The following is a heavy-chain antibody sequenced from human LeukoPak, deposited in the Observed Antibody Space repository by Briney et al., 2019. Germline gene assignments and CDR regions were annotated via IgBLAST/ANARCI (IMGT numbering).Heavy chain of an antibody. CDR3: ARVFAVAGMSFDY. V-gene: IGHV4-31*03. CDR1: GGSISSGGYY. Sequence: PSQTLSLTCTVSGGSISSGGYYWSWSRQHPGKGLEWIGYIYYSGSTYYNPSLKSRVTISVDTSKNQFSLKLSSVTAADTAVYYCARVFAVAGMSFDYWGQGTLVTVSS. J-gene: IGHJ4*02. D-gene: IGHD6-19*01. CDR2: IYYSGST.